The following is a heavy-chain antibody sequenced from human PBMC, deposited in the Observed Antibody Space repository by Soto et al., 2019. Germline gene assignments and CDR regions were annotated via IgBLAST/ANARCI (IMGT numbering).Heavy chain of an antibody. CDR3: AVNSGGSYVDDAFDI. J-gene: IGHJ3*02. CDR1: GGTFSSYA. Sequence: QVQLVQSGAEVKKPGSSVKVSCKASGGTFSSYAISWVRQAPGQGLEWMGGIIPIFGTANYAQKFQGRVTSTADESTSTAYMELRSLGSEDTAVYYCAVNSGGSYVDDAFDIWGQGTMVTVSS. CDR2: IIPIFGTA. D-gene: IGHD1-26*01. V-gene: IGHV1-69*01.